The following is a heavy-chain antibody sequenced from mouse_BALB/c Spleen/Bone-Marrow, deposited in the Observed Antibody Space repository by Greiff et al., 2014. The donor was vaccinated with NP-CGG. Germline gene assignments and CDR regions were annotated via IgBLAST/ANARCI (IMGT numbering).Heavy chain of an antibody. V-gene: IGHV1-67*01. J-gene: IGHJ4*01. CDR2: ISTYSGNT. CDR3: ARYGYGSSYYAMDY. D-gene: IGHD1-1*01. Sequence: VMLVESGPELVGPGVSVKISCKGSGYTFTDYAMHWVKQSHAKSLEWIGVISTYSGNTNYNQKFKGKATMTVDKSSSTAYMELARLTSEDSAIYYCARYGYGSSYYAMDYWGQGTSVTVSS. CDR1: GYTFTDYA.